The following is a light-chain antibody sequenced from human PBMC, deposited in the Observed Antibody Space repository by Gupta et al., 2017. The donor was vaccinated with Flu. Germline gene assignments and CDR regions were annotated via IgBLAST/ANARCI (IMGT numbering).Light chain of an antibody. Sequence: QSALTQPASVSGSPGQSVTISCTGTSYDVWSYNLVSWYQQPPGKAPQLIIYEGGQPPSGVSNFSSSATSDTTAQTIIARLLAEDDDYYYCSYSVNSIWVFGGGTKITVL. V-gene: IGLV2-23*01. CDR2: EGG. J-gene: IGLJ2*01. CDR1: SYDVWSYNL. CDR3: CSYSVNSIWV.